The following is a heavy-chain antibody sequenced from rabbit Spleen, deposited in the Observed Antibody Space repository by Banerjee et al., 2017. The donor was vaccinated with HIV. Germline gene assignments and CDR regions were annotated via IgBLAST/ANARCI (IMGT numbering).Heavy chain of an antibody. D-gene: IGHD1-1*01. J-gene: IGHJ2*01. Sequence: QEQLVESGGGLVKPEGSLKLSCTASGFSFSNKAVMCWVRQAPGKGLEWIACINAATGKPVYATWAKGRFTISRTSSTTVTLQMTSLTVADTATFFCARGSTTTGYEFDLWGPGTLVTVS. CDR3: ARGSTTTGYEFDL. CDR2: INAATGKP. CDR1: GFSFSNKAV. V-gene: IGHV1S45*01.